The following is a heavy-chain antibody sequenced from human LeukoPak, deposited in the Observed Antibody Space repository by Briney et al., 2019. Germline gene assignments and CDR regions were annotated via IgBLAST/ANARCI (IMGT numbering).Heavy chain of an antibody. CDR3: AREALQQGLDY. CDR1: GFTSSSYS. CDR2: ISSSSTI. V-gene: IGHV3-48*02. J-gene: IGHJ4*02. D-gene: IGHD6-13*01. Sequence: PGGSLRLSCAASGFTSSSYSMNWVRQAPGKGLEWVSYISSSSTIYYADSVKGRFTISRDNAKNSLYLQMNSLRDEDTAVYYCAREALQQGLDYWGQGTLVTVSS.